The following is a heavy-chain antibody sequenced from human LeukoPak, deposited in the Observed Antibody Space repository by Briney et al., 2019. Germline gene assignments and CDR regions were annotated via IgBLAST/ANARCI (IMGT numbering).Heavy chain of an antibody. D-gene: IGHD1-20*01. V-gene: IGHV4-59*08. CDR3: ARAQKILTGGDAPYYFDY. Sequence: PSETLSLTCTVSGGSISSYYWSWIRQPPGKGLEWIGYIYYSGSTNYNPSLKSRVTISVDTSKNQISLKLSSVTAADTAVYYCARAQKILTGGDAPYYFDYWGQGTLVTVSS. J-gene: IGHJ4*02. CDR1: GGSISSYY. CDR2: IYYSGST.